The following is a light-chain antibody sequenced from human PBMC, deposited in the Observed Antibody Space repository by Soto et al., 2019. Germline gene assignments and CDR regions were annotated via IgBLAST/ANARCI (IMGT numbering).Light chain of an antibody. V-gene: IGKV1-9*01. Sequence: EIQLTQSPSFLSASVGDRVTLTCRASQSIFSNLAWYQQIPGRAPKLLIYAASTLQSGIPSRFSGSGSGTEFTLTISSLQPEDFATYYCQQLNNYPRTFGGGTKVEIK. CDR2: AAS. CDR1: QSIFSN. CDR3: QQLNNYPRT. J-gene: IGKJ4*01.